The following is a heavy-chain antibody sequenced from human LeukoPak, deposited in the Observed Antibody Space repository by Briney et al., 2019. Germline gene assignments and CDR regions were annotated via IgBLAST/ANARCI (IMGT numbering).Heavy chain of an antibody. D-gene: IGHD2-2*01. CDR3: ARGLCTSTSCYQGPFDF. Sequence: KTGGSLRLSCEASGFIFSSAWMTWVRQAPGKGLEWVGHIKNKTNGGTTDYAAPVKGRFIISRDDSKKTLYLQMNRLRTEDTAVYYCARGLCTSTSCYQGPFDFWGQGMLVTVSS. CDR2: IKNKTNGGTT. V-gene: IGHV3-15*01. J-gene: IGHJ4*02. CDR1: GFIFSSAW.